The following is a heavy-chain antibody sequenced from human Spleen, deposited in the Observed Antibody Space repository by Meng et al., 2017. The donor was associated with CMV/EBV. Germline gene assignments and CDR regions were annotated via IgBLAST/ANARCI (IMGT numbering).Heavy chain of an antibody. CDR3: ARAQAIGAANWFDP. V-gene: IGHV1-2*02. CDR1: GYTLNDNY. J-gene: IGHJ5*02. CDR2: LNPDIGTT. D-gene: IGHD6-13*01. Sequence: SGYTLNDNYIHWVRQAPGQGLEWMGWLNPDIGTTKYAQKFQDRVTLTRDMSINTAYMDLSRLKFDDTAVYFCARAQAIGAANWFDPWGQGTLVTVSS.